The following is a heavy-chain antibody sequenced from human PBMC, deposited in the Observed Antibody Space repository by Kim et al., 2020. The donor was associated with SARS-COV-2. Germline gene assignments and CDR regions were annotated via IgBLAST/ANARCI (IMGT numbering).Heavy chain of an antibody. J-gene: IGHJ6*02. CDR3: ARIDCTGNNCKPYYYYGMDV. CDR1: GFTFNTYG. Sequence: GRSLRLSCVASGFTFNTYGMHWVRQAPGRGLEWVAVIWYDGGIKYHADSVKGRFTVSRDNSKNTMYLQMNSLRAEDAAVYYCARIDCTGNNCKPYYYYGMDVWGQGTSVIVSS. CDR2: IWYDGGIK. V-gene: IGHV3-33*01. D-gene: IGHD2-8*02.